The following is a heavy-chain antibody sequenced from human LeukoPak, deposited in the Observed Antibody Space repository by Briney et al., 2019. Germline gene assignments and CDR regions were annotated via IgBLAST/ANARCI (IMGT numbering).Heavy chain of an antibody. J-gene: IGHJ6*03. V-gene: IGHV3-23*01. Sequence: PGGSLRLSCAASGFTFSNYAMNWVRQAPGKGLEWVAAILGNGRSTYYTDSVKGRFTISRDNFKNTLYLQMHTLRVEDTAVYYCGTPQSPSRGFYMDVWGKGTTVTVSS. CDR3: GTPQSPSRGFYMDV. CDR2: ILGNGRST. CDR1: GFTFSNYA.